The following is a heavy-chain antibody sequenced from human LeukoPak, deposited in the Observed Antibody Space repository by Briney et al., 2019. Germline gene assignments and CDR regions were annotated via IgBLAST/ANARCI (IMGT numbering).Heavy chain of an antibody. CDR3: ARDPGYSGYDFPDY. CDR1: GFTLDDYG. CDR2: INWNGGST. Sequence: PGGPLRLSCAASGFTLDDYGMSWVRQAPGKGLEWASGINWNGGSTGYADSVKGRFTISRDNAKNSLYLQMNSLRAEDTALYYCARDPGYSGYDFPDYWGQGTLVTVSS. D-gene: IGHD5-12*01. V-gene: IGHV3-20*04. J-gene: IGHJ4*02.